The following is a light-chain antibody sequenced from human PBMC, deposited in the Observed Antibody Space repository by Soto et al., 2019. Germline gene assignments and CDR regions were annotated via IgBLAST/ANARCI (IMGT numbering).Light chain of an antibody. CDR1: QNVYSW. CDR3: HQYFDYRT. Sequence: DIQMTQSPSTLSASVGDRVTITCRASQNVYSWFAWYQQKPGKAPNLLIYKASTLKGGIPSRFSGSGSGTEFTLTISSLQPDDFATYYCHQYFDYRTFGQGTKVDIK. CDR2: KAS. V-gene: IGKV1-5*03. J-gene: IGKJ1*01.